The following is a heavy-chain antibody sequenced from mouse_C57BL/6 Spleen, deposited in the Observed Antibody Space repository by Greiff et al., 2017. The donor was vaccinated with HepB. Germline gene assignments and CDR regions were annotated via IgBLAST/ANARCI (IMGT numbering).Heavy chain of an antibody. CDR1: GYAFSSSW. D-gene: IGHD2-5*01. Sequence: VQLQQSGPELVKPGASVKISCKASGYAFSSSWMNWVKQRPGKGLEWIGRIYPGDGDTNYNGKFKGKATLTADKSSSTAYMHLSSLTSEDSAVYFCARADYSNFYFDYWGQGTTLTVSS. V-gene: IGHV1-82*01. CDR2: IYPGDGDT. J-gene: IGHJ2*01. CDR3: ARADYSNFYFDY.